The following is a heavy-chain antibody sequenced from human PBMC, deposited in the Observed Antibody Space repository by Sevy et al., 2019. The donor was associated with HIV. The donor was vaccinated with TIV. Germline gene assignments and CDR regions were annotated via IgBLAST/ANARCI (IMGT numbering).Heavy chain of an antibody. Sequence: GGSLRLSCTASGFTFGDYAMSWFRQAPGKGLEWVGFIRSKAYGGTTEYAASVKGRFTISRDDSKSIAYLQMNSLKTEDTAVYYCTRFGNGDSYDSSGPGRFDPWGQGTLVTVSS. CDR1: GFTFGDYA. J-gene: IGHJ5*02. D-gene: IGHD3-22*01. CDR2: IRSKAYGGTT. V-gene: IGHV3-49*03. CDR3: TRFGNGDSYDSSGPGRFDP.